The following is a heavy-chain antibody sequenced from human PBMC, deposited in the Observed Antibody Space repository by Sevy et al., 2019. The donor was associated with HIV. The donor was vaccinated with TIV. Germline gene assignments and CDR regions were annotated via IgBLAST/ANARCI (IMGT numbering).Heavy chain of an antibody. CDR3: TRRKGAQSIFDY. V-gene: IGHV3-49*04. CDR2: LKNKARGGTL. CDR1: GFSFGDYA. D-gene: IGHD1-26*01. J-gene: IGHJ4*02. Sequence: GESLKISCTASGFSFGDYAMNWVRQAPGKGLEWVAFLKNKARGGTLDHAASVKGRFTISRDDSKSIVYLQMNDLRTEDTGVYYCTRRKGAQSIFDYWGQGALVTVSS.